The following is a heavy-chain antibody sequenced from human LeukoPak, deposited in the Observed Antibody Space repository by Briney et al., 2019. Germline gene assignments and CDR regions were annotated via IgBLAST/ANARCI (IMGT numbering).Heavy chain of an antibody. CDR3: ARDGRTGSYYYYYMDV. D-gene: IGHD3-10*01. CDR2: ISSSSSYI. V-gene: IGHV3-21*01. J-gene: IGHJ6*03. Sequence: PGGSLRLSCAASGFTFSSDWMIWVRQAPGKGLEWVSSISSSSSYIYYADSVKGRFTISRDNAKNSLYLQMNSLRAEDTAVYYCARDGRTGSYYYYYMDVWGKGTTVTVSS. CDR1: GFTFSSDW.